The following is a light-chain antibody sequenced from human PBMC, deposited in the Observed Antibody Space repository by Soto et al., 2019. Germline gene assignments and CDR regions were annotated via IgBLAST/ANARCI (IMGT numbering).Light chain of an antibody. CDR3: AAWDGSLNTYG. Sequence: QSVLTQPPSVSAAPGQKVNISCSGNTANIENNYVSWYRQFPGTAPQILIYDDDKRHSGIPDRFSGSKSGTSATLDISRLRPTDEADYYCAAWDGSLNTYGFGTGTKVTVL. J-gene: IGLJ1*01. V-gene: IGLV1-51*01. CDR2: DDD. CDR1: TANIENNY.